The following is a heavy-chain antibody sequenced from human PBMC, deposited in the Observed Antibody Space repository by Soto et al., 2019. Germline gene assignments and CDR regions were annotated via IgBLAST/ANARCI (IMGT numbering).Heavy chain of an antibody. CDR2: INPNSGGT. D-gene: IGHD3-3*01. Sequence: ASVKVSCKASGYTFTVYYMHCVLQAPLQGLDWMGWINPNSGGTNYAQKFQGRVTMTRDTSISTAYMELSRLRSDDTAVYYCARSGSTIFGVVISGSDYYYGMDVWGQGTTVTVSS. CDR3: ARSGSTIFGVVISGSDYYYGMDV. J-gene: IGHJ6*02. CDR1: GYTFTVYY. V-gene: IGHV1-2*02.